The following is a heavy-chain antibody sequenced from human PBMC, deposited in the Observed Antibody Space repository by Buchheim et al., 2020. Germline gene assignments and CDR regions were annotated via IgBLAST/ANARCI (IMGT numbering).Heavy chain of an antibody. Sequence: EVQLVESGGGLAQPGGSLRLACAASGLTFSSYPMSGVRQAPGKGLEWVSAISGSGASTYYADSLKGRFTIPRDISKNTLDLQVNSLRAEDTAVYYCARMRSDYGMDVWGQGTT. CDR1: GLTFSSYP. CDR3: ARMRSDYGMDV. J-gene: IGHJ6*02. D-gene: IGHD3-3*01. CDR2: ISGSGAST. V-gene: IGHV3-23*04.